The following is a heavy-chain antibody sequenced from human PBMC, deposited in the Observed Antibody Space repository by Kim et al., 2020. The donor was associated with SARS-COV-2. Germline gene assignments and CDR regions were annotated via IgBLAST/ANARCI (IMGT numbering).Heavy chain of an antibody. D-gene: IGHD4-17*01. V-gene: IGHV4-34*01. CDR3: ARGRPVTTFFHSYYYMDV. J-gene: IGHJ6*03. Sequence: LKSRVTRSVDTSKNQFSLKLSSVTAADTAVYYCARGRPVTTFFHSYYYMDVWGKGTTVTVSS.